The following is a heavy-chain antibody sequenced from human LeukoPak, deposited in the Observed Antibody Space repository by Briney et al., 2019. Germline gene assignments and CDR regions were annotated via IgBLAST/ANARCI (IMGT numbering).Heavy chain of an antibody. CDR1: GDSINSYY. V-gene: IGHV4-4*07. CDR3: ASVKTYGSDAYDM. D-gene: IGHD3-10*01. J-gene: IGHJ3*02. Sequence: SETLSLTCTVSGDSINSYYWNWIRQPAGTGLEWIGRIYTNGNTNYNPSLKSRVTMSIDMSRNQFSLTLTSLTAADTAVYYCASVKTYGSDAYDMWGQGTMVTVS. CDR2: IYTNGNT.